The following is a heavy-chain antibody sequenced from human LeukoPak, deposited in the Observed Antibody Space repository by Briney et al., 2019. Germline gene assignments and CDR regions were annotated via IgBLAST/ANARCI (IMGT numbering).Heavy chain of an antibody. CDR1: GGSISSYY. D-gene: IGHD3-22*01. J-gene: IGHJ3*02. V-gene: IGHV4-4*07. Sequence: PSETLSLTCTVSGGSISSYYWSWIRQPARKGLEWIGRIYTSGSTNYNPSLKSRVTMSVDTSKNQFSLKLSSVTAADTAVYYCAHYYDSRGVGAFDIWGQGTMVTVSS. CDR3: AHYYDSRGVGAFDI. CDR2: IYTSGST.